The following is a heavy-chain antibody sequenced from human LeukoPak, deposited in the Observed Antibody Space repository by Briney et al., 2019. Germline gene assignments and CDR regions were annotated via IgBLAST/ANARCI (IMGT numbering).Heavy chain of an antibody. CDR1: GFTFNSYW. D-gene: IGHD1-26*01. Sequence: GGSLRLSCAASGFTFNSYWMSWVRQAPGKGLEWVANIKQDGSEKYYVDSVKGRFTISRDNAKNSLYLQMNSLRAEDTAVYYCARDSGSYYSNFDYWGQGTLVTVSS. CDR3: ARDSGSYYSNFDY. CDR2: IKQDGSEK. V-gene: IGHV3-7*01. J-gene: IGHJ4*02.